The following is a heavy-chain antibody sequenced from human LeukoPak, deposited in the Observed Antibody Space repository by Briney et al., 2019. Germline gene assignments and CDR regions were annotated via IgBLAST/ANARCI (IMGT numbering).Heavy chain of an antibody. Sequence: GGSLRLSCAPSGSSFTNQWMNWVRQAPGKGLEWVASIKGDGSVEHYVDSLKGRFTISRDNSKKSLYMQMSSLRVEDTALYYCASAALDIWGQGTLVTVSS. CDR3: ASAALDI. D-gene: IGHD2-15*01. V-gene: IGHV3-7*01. J-gene: IGHJ3*02. CDR2: IKGDGSVE. CDR1: GSSFTNQW.